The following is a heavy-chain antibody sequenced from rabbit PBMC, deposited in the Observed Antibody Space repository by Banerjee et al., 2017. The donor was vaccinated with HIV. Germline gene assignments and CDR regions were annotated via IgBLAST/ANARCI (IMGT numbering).Heavy chain of an antibody. CDR1: GFSFSNKYV. CDR3: AKAYYYAGDNGYGYGYDL. Sequence: QEQLEESGGDLVKPEGSLTLTCTASGFSFSNKYVMCWVRQAPGKGLEWIACINTSSGNTVYATWAKGRFTISRTSSTTVALQMTSLTAADTATYFCAKAYYYAGDNGYGYGYDLWGPGTLVTVS. V-gene: IGHV1S45*01. D-gene: IGHD6-1*01. J-gene: IGHJ4*01. CDR2: INTSSGNT.